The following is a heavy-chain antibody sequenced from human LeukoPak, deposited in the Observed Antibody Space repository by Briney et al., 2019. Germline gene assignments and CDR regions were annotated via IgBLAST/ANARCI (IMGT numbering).Heavy chain of an antibody. CDR2: LNSDGSST. CDR1: GFSFSSYW. D-gene: IGHD1-1*01. J-gene: IGHJ6*02. V-gene: IGHV3-74*01. CDR3: PRDSRYTMDV. Sequence: PGGSLRLSCAASGFSFSSYWMHWVRQAPGKGLVWVSRLNSDGSSTSYADSVKGRFTISRDNAKNTLYLQMNSLRAEDTAVYYCPRDSRYTMDVWGQGTTVTVSS.